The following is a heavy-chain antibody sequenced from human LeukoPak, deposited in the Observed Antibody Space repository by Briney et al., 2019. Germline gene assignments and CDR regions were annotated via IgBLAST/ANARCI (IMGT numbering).Heavy chain of an antibody. CDR2: IKQDGSEK. CDR3: AREHSSSSGYYYYYMDV. J-gene: IGHJ6*03. CDR1: GFTFSSYW. V-gene: IGHV3-7*01. Sequence: GGSLRLSCAASGFTFSSYWMSWVRQAPGKGLEWVANIKQDGSEKYYVDSVKGRFTISRDNAKNSLYLQMNSLRAEDTAVYYCAREHSSSSGYYYYYMDVWGKGTTVTVSS. D-gene: IGHD6-6*01.